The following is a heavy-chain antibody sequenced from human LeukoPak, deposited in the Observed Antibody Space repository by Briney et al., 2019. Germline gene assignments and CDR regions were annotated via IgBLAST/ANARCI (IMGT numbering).Heavy chain of an antibody. V-gene: IGHV3-53*01. CDR2: IYSGGST. CDR3: ARDGILDAFDI. CDR1: GFTVSSSY. Sequence: GGSLRLSCAASGFTVSSSYMSWVRQAPGKGLEWVSVIYSGGSTYYADSEKGRFTISRDNSKNTLYLQMNSLRAEDTAVYYCARDGILDAFDIWGQGTMVTVSS. D-gene: IGHD1-1*01. J-gene: IGHJ3*02.